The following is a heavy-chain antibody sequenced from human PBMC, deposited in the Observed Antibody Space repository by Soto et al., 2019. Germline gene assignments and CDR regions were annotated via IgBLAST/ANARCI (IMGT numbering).Heavy chain of an antibody. CDR2: IIPVLGIV. CDR1: GGTFTSYS. Sequence: QVQLVQSGAEVKKPGSSVKVSCKASGGTFTSYSITWVRQAPGQGLEWMGRIIPVLGIVNSAQKCQGRVTITADKSTTTAYMELSSLRSEDTAVYYCARDGLGTTRRYFDSWGQGTLVTVSS. CDR3: ARDGLGTTRRYFDS. J-gene: IGHJ4*02. D-gene: IGHD1-1*01. V-gene: IGHV1-69*04.